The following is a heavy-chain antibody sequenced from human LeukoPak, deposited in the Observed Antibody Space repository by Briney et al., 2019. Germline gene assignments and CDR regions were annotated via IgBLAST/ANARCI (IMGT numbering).Heavy chain of an antibody. CDR2: INPNSGGT. Sequence: GASVKVSCKASGYTFTGYYMHWVRQAPGQGLEWMGWINPNSGGTNYAQKFQGRVTMTRDTSISTAYMELSRLRSDDTAVYYCARVLSRWLKLHYFDYWGQGTLVTVSS. CDR3: ARVLSRWLKLHYFDY. J-gene: IGHJ4*02. D-gene: IGHD5-24*01. CDR1: GYTFTGYY. V-gene: IGHV1-2*02.